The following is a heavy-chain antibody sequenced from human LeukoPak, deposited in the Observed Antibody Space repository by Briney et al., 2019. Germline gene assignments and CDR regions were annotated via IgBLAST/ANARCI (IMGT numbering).Heavy chain of an antibody. CDR2: IRYDGSNK. CDR1: GFTFSSYG. V-gene: IGHV3-30*02. D-gene: IGHD6-13*01. CDR3: AKDVRATIAAAGTIYFQH. J-gene: IGHJ1*01. Sequence: GGSLRLSCAASGFTFSSYGMHWVRQAPGKGLEWVAFIRYDGSNKYYADSVKGRFTISRDNSKNTLYLQMNSLRAEDTAVYYCAKDVRATIAAAGTIYFQHWGQGTLVTVSS.